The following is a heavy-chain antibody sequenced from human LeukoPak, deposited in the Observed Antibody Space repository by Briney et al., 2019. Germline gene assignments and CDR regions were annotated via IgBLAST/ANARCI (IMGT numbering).Heavy chain of an antibody. D-gene: IGHD5-12*01. CDR3: ARARGSRYSGYDTIGY. Sequence: ASVKLSCKASGYTFTGYYMHWVRQAPGQGLEWMGWIDPNSGGTNYAQKFQGRVTMTRDTSISTAYMELSRLRSDATAVYYCARARGSRYSGYDTIGYWGQGTLVTVSS. V-gene: IGHV1-2*02. CDR1: GYTFTGYY. CDR2: IDPNSGGT. J-gene: IGHJ4*02.